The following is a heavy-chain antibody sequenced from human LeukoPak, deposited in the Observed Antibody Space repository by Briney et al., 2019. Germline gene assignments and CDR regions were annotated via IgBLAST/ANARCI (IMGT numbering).Heavy chain of an antibody. J-gene: IGHJ6*04. CDR3: TRADYYGSGSPISLDV. CDR1: GFTFSEYY. V-gene: IGHV3-49*04. CDR2: IRRRTYGVTT. D-gene: IGHD3-10*01. Sequence: PGGSLRLSCAASGFTFSEYYMSWVRQAPGKGLERVGFIRRRTYGVTTEYAASVTGRFTISRDDSKSIAYLPMTSLKTEDTAVYYRTRADYYGSGSPISLDVWGKGTTVTVSS.